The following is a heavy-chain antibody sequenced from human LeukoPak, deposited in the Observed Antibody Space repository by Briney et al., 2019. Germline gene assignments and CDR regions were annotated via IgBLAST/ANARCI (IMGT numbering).Heavy chain of an antibody. V-gene: IGHV3-66*01. Sequence: PGGSLRLSCAASGFTVSSNYMSWVRQAPGKGLEWVSVIYSGGSTYYADSVKGRFTISRDNSKNTLYLQMNSLRAEDTAVYYCAAITMVRGWVFDYWGQGTLVTASS. D-gene: IGHD3-10*01. CDR1: GFTVSSNY. CDR2: IYSGGST. CDR3: AAITMVRGWVFDY. J-gene: IGHJ4*02.